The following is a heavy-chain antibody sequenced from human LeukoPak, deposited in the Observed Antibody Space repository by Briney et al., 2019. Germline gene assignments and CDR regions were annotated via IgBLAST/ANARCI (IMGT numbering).Heavy chain of an antibody. CDR1: GYTFTGYY. V-gene: IGHV1-2*04. Sequence: ASVKVSCKASGYTFTGYYMHWVRQAPGQGLEWMGWINPNSGGTNYAQKFQGWVTMTRDTSISTAYMELSRLRSDDTAVYYCARGSAAGREYNWFDPWGQGTLVTVSS. CDR2: INPNSGGT. J-gene: IGHJ5*02. D-gene: IGHD6-13*01. CDR3: ARGSAAGREYNWFDP.